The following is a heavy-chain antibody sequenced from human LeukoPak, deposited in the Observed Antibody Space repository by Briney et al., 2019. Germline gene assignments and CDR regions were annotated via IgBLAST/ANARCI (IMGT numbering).Heavy chain of an antibody. CDR2: ISGDGGST. Sequence: PGGSLRLSCAASGFTFDDYAIHWVRQAPGKGLEWVSLISGDGGSTYYADSVKGRFTISRDNSKNSLYLQMNSLRTEDTALYYCAKDTFSGCYGTFDYWGQGTLVTVSS. V-gene: IGHV3-43*02. J-gene: IGHJ4*02. D-gene: IGHD1-26*01. CDR1: GFTFDDYA. CDR3: AKDTFSGCYGTFDY.